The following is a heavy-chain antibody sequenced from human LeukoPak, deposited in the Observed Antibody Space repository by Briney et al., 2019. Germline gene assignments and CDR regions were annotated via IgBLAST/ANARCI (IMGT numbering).Heavy chain of an antibody. CDR2: ISYDGSNK. J-gene: IGHJ6*02. Sequence: GRSLRLSCAASGFTFSSYAMRWVRQAPGKGLEWVAVISYDGSNKYYADSVKGRFTISRDNAKNSLYLQMNSLRAEDTAVYYCARIGYYDFWSGYSSYGMDVWGQGTTVTVSS. CDR3: ARIGYYDFWSGYSSYGMDV. V-gene: IGHV3-30-3*01. D-gene: IGHD3-3*01. CDR1: GFTFSSYA.